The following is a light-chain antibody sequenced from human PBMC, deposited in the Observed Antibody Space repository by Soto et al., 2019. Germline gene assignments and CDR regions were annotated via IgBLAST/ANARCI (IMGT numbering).Light chain of an antibody. J-gene: IGKJ4*01. V-gene: IGKV1-33*01. CDR3: QQYSSLLS. Sequence: DIQMTQSPSSLSASVVDRVTIACHSSHDVGWHLHWFQQKPGQAPTLLIYVASTLERGVPSRFKGSGSGTDLSLSISILQPEDVAGYSCQQYSSLLSFGGGTEVDLK. CDR1: HDVGWH. CDR2: VAS.